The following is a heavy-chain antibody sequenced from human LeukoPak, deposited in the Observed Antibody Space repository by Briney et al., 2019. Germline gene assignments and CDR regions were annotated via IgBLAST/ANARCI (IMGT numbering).Heavy chain of an antibody. Sequence: GGSLGLSCAASGFTFTTYWMHWVRQAPGKGLVWVSHINSDGSITSYADSVKGRFTISRDNAKNTLYLQMNSLRAEDTAVYYCARDAVDTANAVWGQGTTVTVSS. CDR3: ARDAVDTANAV. CDR2: INSDGSIT. CDR1: GFTFTTYW. D-gene: IGHD5-18*01. J-gene: IGHJ6*02. V-gene: IGHV3-74*01.